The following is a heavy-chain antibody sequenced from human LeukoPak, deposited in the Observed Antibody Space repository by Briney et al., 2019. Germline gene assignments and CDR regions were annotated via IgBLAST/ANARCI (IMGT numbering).Heavy chain of an antibody. CDR2: VWYDGTNI. V-gene: IGHV3-33*01. D-gene: IGHD1-26*01. CDR1: GFTFSTYG. CDR3: ARGGYSGTYFFDY. J-gene: IGHJ4*02. Sequence: GRSLRLSCAASGFTFSTYGMHWVRQAPGKGLEWVAVVWYDGTNIHYVDSVKGRFTISRDNSKSTLYLQMNSLTAEDTAVYYCARGGYSGTYFFDYWGQGTPVTVSS.